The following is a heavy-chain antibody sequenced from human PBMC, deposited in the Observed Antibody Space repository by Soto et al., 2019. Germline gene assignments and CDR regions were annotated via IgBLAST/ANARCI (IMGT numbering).Heavy chain of an antibody. CDR3: ARGIYGASGQDF. J-gene: IGHJ4*02. CDR2: IKGDEITT. Sequence: EVQLVESGENLVQPGGSLRLSCAASGFTFSSYWIHWVRQAPGKGLVWVSRIKGDEITTNYADSVKGRFTISRDNAKNTVFLQMHSLRAEDTALYYCARGIYGASGQDFWCQGILVTVSS. V-gene: IGHV3-74*01. D-gene: IGHD4-17*01. CDR1: GFTFSSYW.